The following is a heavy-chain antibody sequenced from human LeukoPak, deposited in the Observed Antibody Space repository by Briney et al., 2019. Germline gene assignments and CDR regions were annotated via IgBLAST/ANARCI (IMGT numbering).Heavy chain of an antibody. CDR2: INPNRGGT. D-gene: IGHD4-17*01. J-gene: IGHJ4*02. V-gene: IGHV1-2*06. CDR1: GYTFTGYY. CDR3: ARDFRRTTVTPTFGY. Sequence: ASVKVSCKASGYTFTGYYMHWVPQAPGQGLEWMGRINPNRGGTNYAQKFQGRVTMTRDTSISTAYMELSRLRSDDTAVYYCARDFRRTTVTPTFGYWGQGTLVTVSS.